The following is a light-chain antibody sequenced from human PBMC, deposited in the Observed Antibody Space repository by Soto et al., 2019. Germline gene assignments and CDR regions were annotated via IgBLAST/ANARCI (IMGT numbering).Light chain of an antibody. CDR1: QSISSY. Sequence: DIQMTQSPSSLSASVGDRVTITCRASQSISSYLYWYQQKPGKAPKLLIYAASSLQSGVPSRFSGSGSGTDFTLTISSLQPEDFATYFCQQSYISLLTFGGGTKVEIK. V-gene: IGKV1-39*01. CDR2: AAS. CDR3: QQSYISLLT. J-gene: IGKJ4*01.